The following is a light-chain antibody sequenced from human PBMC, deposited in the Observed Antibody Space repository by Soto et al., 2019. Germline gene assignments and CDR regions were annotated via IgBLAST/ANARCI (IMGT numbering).Light chain of an antibody. Sequence: QSVLAQPAYASGPPGQPITISCTGTSSDMGAYKFASCYQHHAAKAPKLIIFEVANRPSGVSSRFSGSKSGNTASLTISPHLPEDDDDYYCNSYTNETTVVFGSGTKVTVL. CDR3: NSYTNETTVV. J-gene: IGLJ6*01. CDR2: EVA. CDR1: SSDMGAYKF. V-gene: IGLV2-14*01.